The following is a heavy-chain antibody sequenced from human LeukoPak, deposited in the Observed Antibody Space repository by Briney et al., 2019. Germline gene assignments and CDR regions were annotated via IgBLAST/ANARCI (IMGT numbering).Heavy chain of an antibody. V-gene: IGHV1-2*02. CDR3: ARDLGASARTRYMDV. CDR1: GYTFTGYY. D-gene: IGHD3-16*01. Sequence: ASVKVSCKASGYTFTGYYMHWVRQAPGQGLEWMGWIIPNSGGTNYAQKFQGRVTMTRDTSISTAYMELSRLRSDDTAVYYCARDLGASARTRYMDVWGKGTTVTVSS. J-gene: IGHJ6*03. CDR2: IIPNSGGT.